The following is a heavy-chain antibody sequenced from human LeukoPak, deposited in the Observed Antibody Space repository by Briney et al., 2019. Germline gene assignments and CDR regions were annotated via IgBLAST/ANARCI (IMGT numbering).Heavy chain of an antibody. CDR1: GGSFSGYY. Sequence: SETLSLTCAVYGGSFSGYYWSWIRQPPGKGLEWIGEINHSGSTNYSPSLKSRVTISVDTSKNQFSLKLSSVTAADTAVYYCARSSAHGELVSDVFDIWGQGTMVTVSS. D-gene: IGHD6-13*01. V-gene: IGHV4-34*01. J-gene: IGHJ3*02. CDR3: ARSSAHGELVSDVFDI. CDR2: INHSGST.